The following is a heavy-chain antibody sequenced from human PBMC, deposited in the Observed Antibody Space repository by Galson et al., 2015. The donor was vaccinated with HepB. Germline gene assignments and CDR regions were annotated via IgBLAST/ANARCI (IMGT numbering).Heavy chain of an antibody. CDR1: GGTFRSYA. D-gene: IGHD6-19*01. V-gene: IGHV1-69*13. CDR3: ARDGALSSGWHGYFQH. J-gene: IGHJ1*01. Sequence: SVKVSCKASGGTFRSYAISWVRQAPGQGLEWMGGIIPIFGTANYAQKFQGRVTITADESTSTAYMELSSLRSEDTAVYYRARDGALSSGWHGYFQHWGQGTLVTVSS. CDR2: IIPIFGTA.